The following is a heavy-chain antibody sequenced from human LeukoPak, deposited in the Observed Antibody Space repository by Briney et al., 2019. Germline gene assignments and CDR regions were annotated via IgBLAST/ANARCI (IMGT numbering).Heavy chain of an antibody. V-gene: IGHV1-24*01. CDR2: FDPEDGET. J-gene: IGHJ5*02. CDR3: ARSSSRGWFDP. CDR1: GYTLTELS. Sequence: GASVKVSCKVSGYTLTELSMHWVRQAPGKGLEWMGGFDPEDGETIYAQKFQGRVTMTEDTSTDTAYMELRGLRSDDTAVYYCARSSSRGWFDPWGQGTLVTVSS. D-gene: IGHD2-2*01.